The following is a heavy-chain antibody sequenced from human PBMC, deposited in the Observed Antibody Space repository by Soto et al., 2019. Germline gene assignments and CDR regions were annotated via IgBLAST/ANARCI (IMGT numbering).Heavy chain of an antibody. V-gene: IGHV3-74*01. D-gene: IGHD3-10*01. CDR1: VFSFSPYL. Sequence: VVSRRRSCSSSVFSFSPYLIHWFLRGPGKGLEWVARINSDGTQTAYADSVKGRFSIYRDNTKNTLYLQMNSVRVEDTAVYYCARDFGGQDQWGQGTMVTVSS. CDR3: ARDFGGQDQ. CDR2: INSDGTQT. J-gene: IGHJ4*02.